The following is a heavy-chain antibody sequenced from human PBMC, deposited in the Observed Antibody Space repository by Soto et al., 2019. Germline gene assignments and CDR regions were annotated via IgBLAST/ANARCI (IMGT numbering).Heavy chain of an antibody. CDR1: GFTVSSNY. J-gene: IGHJ6*03. D-gene: IGHD6-13*01. CDR3: ASADSSSWYPPWYYYYYMDV. Sequence: EVQLVESGGGLVQPGGSLRLSCAASGFTVSSNYMSWVRQAPGKGLEWVSVIYSGGSTYYADSVKGRFTISRDNSKNTLYLQMNSLRAEDTAVYYCASADSSSWYPPWYYYYYMDVWGKGTTVTVSS. CDR2: IYSGGST. V-gene: IGHV3-66*01.